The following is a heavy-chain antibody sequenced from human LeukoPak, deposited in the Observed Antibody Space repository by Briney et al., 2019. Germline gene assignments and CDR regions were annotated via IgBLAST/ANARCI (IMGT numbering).Heavy chain of an antibody. D-gene: IGHD3-10*01. CDR3: ARVPHYYFGYGYFDT. CDR1: GYSISSGYY. V-gene: IGHV4-38-2*01. J-gene: IGHJ4*02. Sequence: PSETLSLTCAFSGYSISSGYYWGWIRQPPGKGLEWIGEIDQSGTTNYNPSLKSRVTISIDTSKKQFSLTLTSMTAADTAVYYCARVPHYYFGYGYFDTWGQGTRVTVSS. CDR2: IDQSGTT.